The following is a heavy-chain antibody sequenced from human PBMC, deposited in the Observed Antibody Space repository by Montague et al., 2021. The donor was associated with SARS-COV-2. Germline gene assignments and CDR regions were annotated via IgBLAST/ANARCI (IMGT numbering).Heavy chain of an antibody. CDR2: NYYTGNT. CDR3: ARLKRYFDSSGSPSAFDF. CDR1: GGSITNNIYN. D-gene: IGHD3-22*01. V-gene: IGHV4-39*02. J-gene: IGHJ3*01. Sequence: SETLSLTCTVSGGSITNNIYNWACIRQPPGKCLVWIVSNYYTGNTYYNPSLKRRVTISAVTSKNHFTLKLSSVTAAGTAVYYCARLKRYFDSSGSPSAFDFWGQGTKVTVSS.